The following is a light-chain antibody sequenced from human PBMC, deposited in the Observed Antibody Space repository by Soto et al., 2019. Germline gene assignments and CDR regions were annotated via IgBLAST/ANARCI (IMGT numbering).Light chain of an antibody. V-gene: IGLV1-51*01. J-gene: IGLJ3*02. Sequence: QSVLTQPASVSGSPGQSITISCTGTSSDVGGYNYVSWYQQHPGKAPKLMIYDNDDRPSGIPGRFSGSKSGTSATLGITGLQTGDEADYYCGTWDSSLSAWVFGGGTKVTVL. CDR1: SSDVGGYNY. CDR3: GTWDSSLSAWV. CDR2: DND.